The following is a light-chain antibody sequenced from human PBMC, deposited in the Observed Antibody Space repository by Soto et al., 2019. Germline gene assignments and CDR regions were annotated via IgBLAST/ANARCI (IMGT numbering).Light chain of an antibody. CDR1: QGIRND. CDR2: VAS. V-gene: IGKV1-17*01. CDR3: QQSYSTPRT. J-gene: IGKJ1*01. Sequence: DIQMTQSPSSLSASVGDRVTITCRASQGIRNDLSWYQLKPGEAPKRLVYVASSLESGVPSRFSGSGSGTEFTLTISSLQPDDFATYYCQQSYSTPRTFGQGTKVDIK.